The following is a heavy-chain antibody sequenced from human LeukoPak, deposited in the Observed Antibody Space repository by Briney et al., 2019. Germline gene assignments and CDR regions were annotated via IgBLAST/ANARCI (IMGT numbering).Heavy chain of an antibody. CDR3: TTDFKFYCSSTSCYSDY. CDR1: GFTFSNAW. V-gene: IGHV3-15*01. Sequence: PGRSLRLSCAASGFTFSNAWMSWVRQASGKGLEWVGRIKSKTDGGTTDYAAPVKGRFTISRDDSKNTLYLQMNSLKTEDTAVYYCTTDFKFYCSSTSCYSDYWGQGTLVTVSS. D-gene: IGHD2-2*01. CDR2: IKSKTDGGTT. J-gene: IGHJ4*02.